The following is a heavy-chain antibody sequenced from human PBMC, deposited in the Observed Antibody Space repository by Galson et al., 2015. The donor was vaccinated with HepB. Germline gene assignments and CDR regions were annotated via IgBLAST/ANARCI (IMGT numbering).Heavy chain of an antibody. CDR2: ISYDGSNK. D-gene: IGHD1-1*01. J-gene: IGHJ4*02. V-gene: IGHV3-30*18. Sequence: SLRLSCAASGFTFSSYGMHWVRQAPGKGLEWVAVISYDGSNKYYGDSVKGRFTISRDNSKNTLYLQMNSLRAEDTAVYYCAKEKPYDHIEYWGQGTLVTVSS. CDR3: AKEKPYDHIEY. CDR1: GFTFSSYG.